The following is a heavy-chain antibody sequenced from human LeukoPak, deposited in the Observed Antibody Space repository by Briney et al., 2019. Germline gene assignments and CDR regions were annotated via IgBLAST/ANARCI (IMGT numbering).Heavy chain of an antibody. D-gene: IGHD2-2*02. CDR1: GFTFDDYA. V-gene: IGHV3-9*01. Sequence: PGGSLRLSCAASGFTFDDYAMHWVRQAPGKGLERVSGISWNSGSIGYADSVKGRFTIPRDNAKNSLYLQMNSLRAEDTALYYCAKAVVPAAILTGCWFDPWGQGTLVTVSS. CDR2: ISWNSGSI. J-gene: IGHJ5*02. CDR3: AKAVVPAAILTGCWFDP.